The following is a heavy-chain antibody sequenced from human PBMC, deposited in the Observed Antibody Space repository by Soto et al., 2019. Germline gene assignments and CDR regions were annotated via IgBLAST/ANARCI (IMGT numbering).Heavy chain of an antibody. D-gene: IGHD6-19*01. V-gene: IGHV4-34*01. CDR2: INHSGST. CDR1: GGSFSGYY. Sequence: SETLSLTCAVYGGSFSGYYWSWIRQPPGKGLEWIGEINHSGSTNYNPSLKSRVTISVDTSKNQFSLKLSSVTAADTAVYYCARGRYGLWLDYWGQGTLVTVSS. CDR3: ARGRYGLWLDY. J-gene: IGHJ4*02.